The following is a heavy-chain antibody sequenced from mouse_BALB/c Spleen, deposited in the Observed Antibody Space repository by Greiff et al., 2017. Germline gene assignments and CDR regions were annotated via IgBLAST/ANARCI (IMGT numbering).Heavy chain of an antibody. D-gene: IGHD2-14*01. Sequence: EVKLVESGGGLVKPGGSLKLSCAASGFTFSSYAMSWVRQTPEKRLEWVATISSGGSYTYYPDSVKGRFTISRDNAKNTLYLQMSSLRSEDTAMYYCARHERYDGWFAYWGQGTLVTVSA. CDR2: ISSGGSYT. V-gene: IGHV5-9-3*01. CDR1: GFTFSSYA. CDR3: ARHERYDGWFAY. J-gene: IGHJ3*01.